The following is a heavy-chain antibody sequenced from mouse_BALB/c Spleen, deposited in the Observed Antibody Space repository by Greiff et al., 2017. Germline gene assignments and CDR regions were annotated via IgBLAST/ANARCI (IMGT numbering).Heavy chain of an antibody. CDR1: GFTFTDYY. Sequence: EVQLQESGGGLVQPGGSLRLSCATSGFTFTDYYMSWVRQPPGKALEWLGFIRNKANGYTTEYSASVKGRFTISRDNSQSILYLQMNTLRAEDSATYYCAREGWGDYWGQGTTLTVSS. V-gene: IGHV7-3*02. J-gene: IGHJ2*01. D-gene: IGHD1-1*02. CDR3: AREGWGDY. CDR2: IRNKANGYTT.